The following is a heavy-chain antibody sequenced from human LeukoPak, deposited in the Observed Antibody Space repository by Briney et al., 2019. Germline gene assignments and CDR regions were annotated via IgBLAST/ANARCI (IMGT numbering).Heavy chain of an antibody. D-gene: IGHD3-10*01. CDR2: IYSGGST. Sequence: GGSLRLSCAASGFTVSSNYMSWVRQAPGKGLEWVSVIYSGGSTYYADSVKGRFTISRDNSKNTLYLQMNSLRAEDTAVYYCARDQVVRGVIKDYYYGMDVWGQGTTVTVSS. CDR1: GFTVSSNY. CDR3: ARDQVVRGVIKDYYYGMDV. V-gene: IGHV3-66*01. J-gene: IGHJ6*02.